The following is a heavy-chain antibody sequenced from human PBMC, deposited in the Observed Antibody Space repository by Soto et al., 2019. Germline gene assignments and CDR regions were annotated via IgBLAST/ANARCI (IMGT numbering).Heavy chain of an antibody. CDR1: GYTFTGYY. Sequence: GASVKVSCKASGYTFTGYYMHWVRQAPGQGLEWVGWINPNSGGTNYAQKFQGWVTMTRDTSISTAYMELSRLRSDDTAVYYCARPMTTNNNYGMDVWGQGTTVTVSS. CDR2: INPNSGGT. CDR3: ARPMTTNNNYGMDV. J-gene: IGHJ6*02. V-gene: IGHV1-2*04. D-gene: IGHD4-17*01.